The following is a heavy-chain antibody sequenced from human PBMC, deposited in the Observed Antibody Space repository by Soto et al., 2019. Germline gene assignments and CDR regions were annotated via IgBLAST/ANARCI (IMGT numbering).Heavy chain of an antibody. V-gene: IGHV1-18*01. J-gene: IGHJ6*02. CDR2: ISDYNGNT. CDR3: ARAGYIGAVQTAIGLGGMDV. CDR1: GYTFTSYA. D-gene: IGHD2-2*01. Sequence: ASVKVSCKASGYTFTSYAISWVRQAPGQGLEWMGWISDYNGNTNYAQKFQGRVTMTTDTSTSTAYMELRSLRSDDTAVYYCARAGYIGAVQTAIGLGGMDVWGQGTTVTVYS.